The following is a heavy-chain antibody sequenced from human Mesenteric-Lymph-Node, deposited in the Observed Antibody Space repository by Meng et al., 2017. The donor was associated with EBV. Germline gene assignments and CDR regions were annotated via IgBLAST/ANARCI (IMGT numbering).Heavy chain of an antibody. J-gene: IGHJ4*02. V-gene: IGHV1-46*01. CDR3: ARDEASEGQLEH. CDR2: INPSGGAT. CDR1: GYTFTGHQ. D-gene: IGHD1-1*01. Sequence: QVPLVQAGAEVKKPGASVKVSCKASGYTFTGHQMHWVRQAPGQGPEWMGIINPSGGATRDAQKFQDRITMTRDTSTNTVYMELSSLRYEDTAVYYRARDEASEGQLEHWGQGTVVTVSS.